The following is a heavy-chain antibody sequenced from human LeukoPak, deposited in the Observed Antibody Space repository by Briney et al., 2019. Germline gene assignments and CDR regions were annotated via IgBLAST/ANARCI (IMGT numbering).Heavy chain of an antibody. V-gene: IGHV4-30-2*03. D-gene: IGHD5-18*01. Sequence: PSETLSLTCTVSGGSISSGGYYWSWIRQPPGKGLEWIGYIYHSGSTYYNPSLKSRVTISVDTSKNQFSLKLSSVTAADTAVYYCATGPADVDTAMIGDYWGQGTLVTVSS. CDR3: ATGPADVDTAMIGDY. CDR2: IYHSGST. CDR1: GGSISSGGYY. J-gene: IGHJ4*02.